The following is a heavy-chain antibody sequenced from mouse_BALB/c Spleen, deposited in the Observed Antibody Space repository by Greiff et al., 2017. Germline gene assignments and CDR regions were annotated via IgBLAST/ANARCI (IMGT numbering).Heavy chain of an antibody. CDR2: INPGSGGT. CDR1: GYAFTNYL. V-gene: IGHV1-54*01. D-gene: IGHD1-1*01. Sequence: QVQLKQSGAELVRPGTSVKVSCKASGYAFTNYLIEWVKQRPGQGLEWIGVINPGSGGTNYNEKFKGKATLTADKSSSTAYMQLSSLTSDDSAVYFCARDGSSYIDYWGQGTTLTVSS. CDR3: ARDGSSYIDY. J-gene: IGHJ2*01.